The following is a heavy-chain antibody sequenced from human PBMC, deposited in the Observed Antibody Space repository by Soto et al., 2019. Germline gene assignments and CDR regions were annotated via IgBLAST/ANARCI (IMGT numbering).Heavy chain of an antibody. V-gene: IGHV3-33*01. CDR1: GFTFSSYG. J-gene: IGHJ6*04. D-gene: IGHD6-19*01. Sequence: PEVSLRRSCAASGFTFSSYGMHWFRQAPGKGLEWVAVIWYDGSNKCYADSVKGRFTISRDNSKNTLYLQMNSLRAEDTAVYYCARDRRAYSSGSSYRMDVWGKGTTVTVSS. CDR2: IWYDGSNK. CDR3: ARDRRAYSSGSSYRMDV.